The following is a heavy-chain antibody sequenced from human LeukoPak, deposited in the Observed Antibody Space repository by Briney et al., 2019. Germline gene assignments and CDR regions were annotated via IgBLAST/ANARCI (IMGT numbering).Heavy chain of an antibody. CDR2: ISSSGSTI. CDR3: AELGITMIGGV. J-gene: IGHJ6*04. V-gene: IGHV3-48*03. CDR1: GFTFSSYE. D-gene: IGHD3-10*02. Sequence: GGSLRLSCAASGFTFSSYEMNWVRQAPGKGREWVSYISSSGSTIYYADSVKGRFTISRDNAQNSLYLQMNSLRAEDTAVYYCAELGITMIGGVWGKGTTVTISS.